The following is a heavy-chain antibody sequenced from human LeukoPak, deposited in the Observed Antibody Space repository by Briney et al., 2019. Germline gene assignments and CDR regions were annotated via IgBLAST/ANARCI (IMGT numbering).Heavy chain of an antibody. Sequence: SVKVSCKASGGTFSSYAISWVRQAPGQGLEWMGGIIPIFGTANYAQKFQGRVTITTDESTSTAYMELSSLRSEDTAVYYCARGMVRGVNDAFDIWGQGTMVTVSS. CDR3: ARGMVRGVNDAFDI. D-gene: IGHD3-10*01. V-gene: IGHV1-69*05. CDR2: IIPIFGTA. J-gene: IGHJ3*02. CDR1: GGTFSSYA.